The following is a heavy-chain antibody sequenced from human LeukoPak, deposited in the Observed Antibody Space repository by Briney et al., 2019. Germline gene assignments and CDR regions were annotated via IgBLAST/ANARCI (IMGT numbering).Heavy chain of an antibody. V-gene: IGHV3-30*18. D-gene: IGHD3-22*01. Sequence: GGSLRLSCAASGFTFSSYGMHWVHQAPGKGLEWVAVVSTDGGSKYYADSVKGRFTISRDNSKNTLYLQMNSLRAKDTAVYYCAKVNYYESSGYYDYWGQGTLVTVSS. CDR2: VSTDGGSK. CDR1: GFTFSSYG. CDR3: AKVNYYESSGYYDY. J-gene: IGHJ4*02.